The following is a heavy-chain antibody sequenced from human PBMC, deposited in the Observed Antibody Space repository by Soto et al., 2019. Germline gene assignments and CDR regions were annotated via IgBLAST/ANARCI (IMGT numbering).Heavy chain of an antibody. Sequence: EVRLVESGGGLVQPGGSLRLSCAASGFTFSSHSMNWVRQAPGKGLEWVSYISSSSRTKYYADSVKGRFTISRDNAKNSLCLQMNSLRAEDTAVFYCARDDEMGYFDYWGQGTLVTVSS. J-gene: IGHJ4*02. CDR2: ISSSSRTK. V-gene: IGHV3-48*01. CDR3: ARDDEMGYFDY. D-gene: IGHD3-16*01. CDR1: GFTFSSHS.